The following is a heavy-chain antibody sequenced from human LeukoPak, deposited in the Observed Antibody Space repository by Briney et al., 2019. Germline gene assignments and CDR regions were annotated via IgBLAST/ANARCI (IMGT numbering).Heavy chain of an antibody. CDR1: GGSISSYY. V-gene: IGHV4-59*08. D-gene: IGHD4-23*01. Sequence: SETLSLTCTVSGGSISSYYWGWIRQPPGKGLEWIGYIYYRGSTNYNPSLKSRVTISVDTSKNQFSLKLSSVTAADTAVYYCARHASTVVTGVFDFWGQGTLVTVSS. J-gene: IGHJ4*02. CDR3: ARHASTVVTGVFDF. CDR2: IYYRGST.